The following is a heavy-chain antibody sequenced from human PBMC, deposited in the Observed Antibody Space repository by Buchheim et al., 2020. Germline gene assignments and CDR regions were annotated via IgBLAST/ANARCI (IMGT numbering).Heavy chain of an antibody. Sequence: QVQLQESGPGLVKPSETLSLTCTVSGVSINSYYWTWLRQPAGKGLEWIGRIYSDRTNYTVSLTSRLTLSVDTSKNQVSLTLTSVTAADTAVYYCARDNKAYVYESDGSLGTYNWFDPWGQG. CDR2: IYSDRT. CDR3: ARDNKAYVYESDGSLGTYNWFDP. D-gene: IGHD3-22*01. V-gene: IGHV4-4*07. CDR1: GVSINSYY. J-gene: IGHJ5*02.